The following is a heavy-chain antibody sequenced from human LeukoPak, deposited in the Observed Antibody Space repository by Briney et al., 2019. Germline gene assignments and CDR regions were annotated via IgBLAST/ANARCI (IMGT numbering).Heavy chain of an antibody. CDR1: GYIFTSYG. J-gene: IGHJ4*02. D-gene: IGHD1-14*01. Sequence: ASVKVSCKASGYIFTSYGISWVRQAPGQGLEWMGWISAYNGNTNYAQKLQGRVTMTTDTSTSTAYMELRSLRSDDTAVYYCARLRNIVVGGRYYVDDWGQGTLVTVSS. CDR2: ISAYNGNT. CDR3: ARLRNIVVGGRYYVDD. V-gene: IGHV1-18*01.